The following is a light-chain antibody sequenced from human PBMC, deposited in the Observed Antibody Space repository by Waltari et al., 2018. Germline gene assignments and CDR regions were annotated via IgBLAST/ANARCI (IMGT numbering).Light chain of an antibody. CDR3: HQIYSTLGDT. V-gene: IGKV1-39*01. CDR2: TAY. Sequence: DIQLTQSPSSLSASVGDRVTIPCRASESISSYLSWYQQKPGEAPKLLIYTAYSLEGGVPSRFSGSGSGTDYTLTISNLQPEDFATYYCHQIYSTLGDTFGQGTKLEIK. CDR1: ESISSY. J-gene: IGKJ2*01.